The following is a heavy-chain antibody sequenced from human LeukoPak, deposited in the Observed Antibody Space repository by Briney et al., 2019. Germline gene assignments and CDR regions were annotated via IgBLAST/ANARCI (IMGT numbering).Heavy chain of an antibody. J-gene: IGHJ5*02. CDR3: ARDRDDSSGYYSYNWFDP. V-gene: IGHV3-74*01. CDR2: INSDGSST. Sequence: PGGSLRLSCAASGFTFSSYWMHWVRQAPGKGLVWVSRINSDGSSTSYADSVTGRFTISRDNAKNTLYLQMNSLRAEDTAVYYCARDRDDSSGYYSYNWFDPWGQGTLVTVSS. CDR1: GFTFSSYW. D-gene: IGHD3-22*01.